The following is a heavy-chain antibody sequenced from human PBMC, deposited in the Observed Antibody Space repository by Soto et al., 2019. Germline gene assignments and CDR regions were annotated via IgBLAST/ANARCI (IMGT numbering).Heavy chain of an antibody. CDR2: IIPVFGTP. CDR3: ARGDATKIVVTTYYAMDV. J-gene: IGHJ6*02. Sequence: QVQLVQSGAAVKKPGSSVKVSCKASGGSLSNYGISWVRQAPGQGLEWMGAIIPVFGTPNYAQKFQDRVTITADESTTTVYMEVRSLTSEDTAVYYCARGDATKIVVTTYYAMDVWGQGNTVTVSS. V-gene: IGHV1-69*12. D-gene: IGHD3-22*01. CDR1: GGSLSNYG.